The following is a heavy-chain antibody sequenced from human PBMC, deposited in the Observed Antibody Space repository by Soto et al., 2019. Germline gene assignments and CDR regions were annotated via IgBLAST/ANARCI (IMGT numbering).Heavy chain of an antibody. V-gene: IGHV3-73*01. D-gene: IGHD4-17*01. CDR2: IRSKANSYAT. J-gene: IGHJ4*02. Sequence: GGSLRLSCAASGFTFSGSAMHWVRQASGKGLEWVGRIRSKANSYATAYAASVKGRFTISRDDSKNTAYLQMNSLKTEDTAVYYCTRPFYGDYSNFDYWGQGTLVTVSS. CDR1: GFTFSGSA. CDR3: TRPFYGDYSNFDY.